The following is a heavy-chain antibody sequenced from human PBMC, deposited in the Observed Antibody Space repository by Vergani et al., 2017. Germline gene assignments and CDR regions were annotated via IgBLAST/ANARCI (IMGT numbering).Heavy chain of an antibody. Sequence: QVQLEQSGAEVKKPGASVKVSCKASGYTFTGYYMHWVRQAPGQGLEWMGWITPNTGGTNYAQKFQGRVTMTRDTSISTAYMELSRLRSDDTAVYYCARDPSSSPLSLSPWSSYFDYWGQGTLVTVSS. CDR3: ARDPSSSPLSLSPWSSYFDY. J-gene: IGHJ4*02. D-gene: IGHD6-6*01. V-gene: IGHV1-2*02. CDR1: GYTFTGYY. CDR2: ITPNTGGT.